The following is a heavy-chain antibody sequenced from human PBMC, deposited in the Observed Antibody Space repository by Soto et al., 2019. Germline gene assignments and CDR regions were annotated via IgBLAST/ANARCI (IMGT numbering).Heavy chain of an antibody. CDR3: ASAPIVGATNYYYYGMDV. J-gene: IGHJ6*02. CDR1: GGSISSGGYS. V-gene: IGHV4-30-2*01. CDR2: IYHSGST. Sequence: SETLSLTCAVSGGSISSGGYSWSWIRQPPGKGLEWIGYIYHSGSTYYNPSLKSRVTISVDRSKNQFSLKLSSVTAADTAVYYCASAPIVGATNYYYYGMDVWGQGTTVTVSS. D-gene: IGHD1-26*01.